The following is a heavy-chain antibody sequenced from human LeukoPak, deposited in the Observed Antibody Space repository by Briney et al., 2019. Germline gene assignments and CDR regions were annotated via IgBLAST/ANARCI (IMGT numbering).Heavy chain of an antibody. CDR3: ARAEPSRYCSSTSCYDIDY. J-gene: IGHJ4*02. CDR2: TNPNSGNP. Sequence: ASVKVSCKASGYTFTSYDLNWVRQATGHRLEWIGWTNPNSGNPGYAQKFQGRVTRTMNTSISTAYMELSSVRSEDTAVYYCARAEPSRYCSSTSCYDIDYWGQGTLVTVSS. CDR1: GYTFTSYD. D-gene: IGHD2-2*01. V-gene: IGHV1-8*01.